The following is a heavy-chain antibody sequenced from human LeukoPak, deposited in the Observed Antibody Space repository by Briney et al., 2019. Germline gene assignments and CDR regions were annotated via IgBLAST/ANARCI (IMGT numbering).Heavy chain of an antibody. CDR2: VNLQGST. J-gene: IGHJ4*02. CDR1: GGSISNTNW. CDR3: ARLANSGIAVAGHLDY. V-gene: IGHV4-4*02. D-gene: IGHD6-19*01. Sequence: SETLSLTCGLSGGSISNTNWWTWVRQPPGKGLEWIGEVNLQGSTNYNPSLKSRVTISVDTSKNQFSLKLSSVTAADTAVYYCARLANSGIAVAGHLDYWGQGTLVTVSS.